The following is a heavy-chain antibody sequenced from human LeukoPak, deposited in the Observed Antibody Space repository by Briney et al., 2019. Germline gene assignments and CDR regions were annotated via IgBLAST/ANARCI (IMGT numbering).Heavy chain of an antibody. V-gene: IGHV1-2*02. Sequence: ASVKVPCKTSGYTFTANYIHWVRQAPGQGLEWMGWINPNSGNTNYLQKFQDRVTMTRDTSISTAYMELNRLISDDTAVYYCARGGNTVFGVVDFWGQGTLVTVSS. CDR3: ARGGNTVFGVVDF. CDR1: GYTFTANY. CDR2: INPNSGNT. J-gene: IGHJ4*02. D-gene: IGHD3-3*01.